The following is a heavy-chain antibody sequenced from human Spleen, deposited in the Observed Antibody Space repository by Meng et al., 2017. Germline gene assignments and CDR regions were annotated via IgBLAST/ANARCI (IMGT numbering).Heavy chain of an antibody. Sequence: QGRLRRWGVGLLKPSETLSPTCVVSGGSFSDYYWSWIRQPPGKGLEWIGEINHSGSTNYNPSLESRATISVDTSQNNLSLKLSSVTAADSAVYYCARGPTTMAHDFDYWGQGTLVTVPS. J-gene: IGHJ4*02. D-gene: IGHD4-11*01. CDR3: ARGPTTMAHDFDY. CDR1: GGSFSDYY. CDR2: INHSGST. V-gene: IGHV4-34*01.